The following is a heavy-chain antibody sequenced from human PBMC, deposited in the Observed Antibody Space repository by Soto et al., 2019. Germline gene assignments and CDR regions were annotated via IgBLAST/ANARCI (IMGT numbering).Heavy chain of an antibody. CDR3: ARTLNEWLLGLD. V-gene: IGHV1-18*01. Sequence: QVKLVQSGAEVKKPGASVKVSCKASGYTFTSYGISWVRKAPGQGLEWMGWISAYNGNTNNAQKFQGRVTMTTDTSTSTAYSELRSLRSDDTAVYYCARTLNEWLLGLDWGQGTLVTVSS. CDR1: GYTFTSYG. D-gene: IGHD3-3*01. CDR2: ISAYNGNT. J-gene: IGHJ4*02.